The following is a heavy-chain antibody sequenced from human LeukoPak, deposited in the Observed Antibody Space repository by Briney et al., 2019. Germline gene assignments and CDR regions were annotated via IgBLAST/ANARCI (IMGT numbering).Heavy chain of an antibody. CDR1: GFTFSSYG. CDR2: IWYDGSNK. CDR3: ASELHY. J-gene: IGHJ4*02. V-gene: IGHV3-33*01. Sequence: GRSLRLSCAASGFTFSSYGMHWVRQAPGKGLEWVAVIWYDGSNKYYADSVKGRFTISRDNAKDSLHLQMNSLRAEDTGVYYCASELHYWGPGTLVTVSS.